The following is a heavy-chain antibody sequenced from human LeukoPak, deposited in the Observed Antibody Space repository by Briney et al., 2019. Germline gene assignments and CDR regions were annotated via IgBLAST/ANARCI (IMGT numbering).Heavy chain of an antibody. CDR1: GFTFTNYA. J-gene: IGHJ4*02. V-gene: IGHV3-23*01. CDR2: ISGSGGST. Sequence: GGSLRLSCAASGFTFTNYAMSWVRQAPGKGLEWVSAISGSGGSTYYADSVKGRFTISRDNSENTLYLQMNSLRAEDTAVYYCAKDSSGWYSLFDYWGQGTLVTVSS. D-gene: IGHD6-19*01. CDR3: AKDSSGWYSLFDY.